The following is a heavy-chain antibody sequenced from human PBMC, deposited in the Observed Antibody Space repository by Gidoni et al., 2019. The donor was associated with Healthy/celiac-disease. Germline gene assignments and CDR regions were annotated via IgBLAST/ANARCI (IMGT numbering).Heavy chain of an antibody. CDR2: IYYSGST. Sequence: QLQLQESGPGLVKPSETLSLTCTVSGCSISSSSYYWGWIRPPPGKGLEWIGSIYYSGSTYYNPSLKSRVTISVDTSKNQFSLKLSSVTAADTAVYYCASPRSGSYYYFDYWGQGTLVTVSS. V-gene: IGHV4-39*01. J-gene: IGHJ4*02. CDR1: GCSISSSSYY. CDR3: ASPRSGSYYYFDY. D-gene: IGHD1-26*01.